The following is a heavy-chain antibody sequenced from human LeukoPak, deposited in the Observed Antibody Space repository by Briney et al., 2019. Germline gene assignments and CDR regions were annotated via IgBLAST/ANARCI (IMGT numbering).Heavy chain of an antibody. V-gene: IGHV3-23*01. D-gene: IGHD3-22*01. Sequence: GGSLRLSCAASGFTFSSYAMSWVRQAPGKGLEWVLAISGSGGSTYYADSVKGRFTISRDNSKNALYLQMNSLRAEDTAVYYCAKGAGVVVITAVCFDYWGQGTLVTVSS. J-gene: IGHJ4*02. CDR3: AKGAGVVVITAVCFDY. CDR2: ISGSGGST. CDR1: GFTFSSYA.